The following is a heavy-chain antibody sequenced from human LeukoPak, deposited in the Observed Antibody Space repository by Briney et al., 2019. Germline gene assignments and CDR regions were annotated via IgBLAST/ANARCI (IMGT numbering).Heavy chain of an antibody. Sequence: GESLRLSCAASGFTFSTYEMNWVRQAPGKGLEWVAYISRSGGTIYYADSVKGRFTISRDNAKNSLYLQMNILRTEDTAVYYCAKEGTPQVSTWYDLWGQGTQVIVSS. CDR3: AKEGTPQVSTWYDL. CDR1: GFTFSTYE. J-gene: IGHJ5*02. V-gene: IGHV3-48*03. CDR2: ISRSGGTI. D-gene: IGHD3-10*01.